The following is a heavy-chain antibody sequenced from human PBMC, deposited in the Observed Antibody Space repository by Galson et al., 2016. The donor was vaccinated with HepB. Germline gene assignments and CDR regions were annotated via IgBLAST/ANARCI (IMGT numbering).Heavy chain of an antibody. Sequence: SLRLSCAASDFTFSGSTMHWVRQASGKGLEWVGRIRSKANNYATTYAASVKGRFTISRDDSKNTAYLQMNSLKPEDTAVYYCTKAIPKSTSHYYYGMDVWGQGTTVTVSS. CDR1: DFTFSGST. D-gene: IGHD2-2*02. V-gene: IGHV3-73*01. CDR2: IRSKANNYAT. CDR3: TKAIPKSTSHYYYGMDV. J-gene: IGHJ6*02.